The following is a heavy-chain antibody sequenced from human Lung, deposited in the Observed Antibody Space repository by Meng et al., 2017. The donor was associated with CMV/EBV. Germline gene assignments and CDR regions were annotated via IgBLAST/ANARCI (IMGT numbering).Heavy chain of an antibody. Sequence: ASXXVSXKASGYKFTDYGITWVRQAPGQGREWMGWIYTYNGNTNFAQNVQGRGSMTRDTSTSTAYMELRSLRSDDTAVYYCARSKIAARSHYYYGMDVWGQGTXVTVSS. CDR1: GYKFTDYG. D-gene: IGHD6-6*01. V-gene: IGHV1-18*01. CDR3: ARSKIAARSHYYYGMDV. CDR2: IYTYNGNT. J-gene: IGHJ6*02.